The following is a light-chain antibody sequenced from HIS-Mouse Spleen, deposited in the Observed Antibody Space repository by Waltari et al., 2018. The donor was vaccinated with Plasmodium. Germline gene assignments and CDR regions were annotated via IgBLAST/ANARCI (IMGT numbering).Light chain of an antibody. CDR2: QDS. V-gene: IGLV3-1*01. J-gene: IGLJ3*02. CDR1: KLGDKY. Sequence: SYELTQPPSVSVSPGQTASITCSGDKLGDKYACWYQQKPGQSPVLVSYQDSKRPSGSPERFSGSNSGNTATLTISGTQAMDEADYYCQAWDSSTWVFGGGTKLTVL. CDR3: QAWDSSTWV.